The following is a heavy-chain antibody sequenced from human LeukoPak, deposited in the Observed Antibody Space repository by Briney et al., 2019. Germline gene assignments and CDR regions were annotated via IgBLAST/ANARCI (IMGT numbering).Heavy chain of an antibody. J-gene: IGHJ4*02. Sequence: ASVKVSCKASGYTFTSYDINWVRQATGQGLEWMGWMNPNSGNTGYAQKFQGRVTMTRNTSISTAYMELSSLRSEDTAVYYCAREPARLHIFDYWGQGTLVTVSS. CDR1: GYTFTSYD. V-gene: IGHV1-8*01. D-gene: IGHD4-11*01. CDR2: MNPNSGNT. CDR3: AREPARLHIFDY.